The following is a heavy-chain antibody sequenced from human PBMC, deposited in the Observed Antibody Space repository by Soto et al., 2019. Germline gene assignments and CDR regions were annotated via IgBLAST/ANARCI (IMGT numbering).Heavy chain of an antibody. CDR3: ARDPDSCPGGNCYRLFDY. V-gene: IGHV3-23*01. J-gene: IGHJ4*02. Sequence: EVQLLESGGGLVQPGGSLRLSCAASGFTFSSYAMSWVRQAPGKGLEWVSAIGGSGDSAYYADSVKGRFIISRDDSENTVYLHMNSLRAEDTAVYYCARDPDSCPGGNCYRLFDYWGQGTLVTVSS. CDR1: GFTFSSYA. D-gene: IGHD2-15*01. CDR2: IGGSGDSA.